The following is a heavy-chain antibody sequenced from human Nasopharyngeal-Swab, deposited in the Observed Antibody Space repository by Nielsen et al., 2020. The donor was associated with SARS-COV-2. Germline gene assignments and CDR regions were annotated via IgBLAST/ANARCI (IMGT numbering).Heavy chain of an antibody. V-gene: IGHV3-7*01. D-gene: IGHD3-10*01. Sequence: GESLKISCAASGFTFSSYWMSWVRQAPGKGLEWVANIKQDGSEKYYVDSVKGRFTISRDNAKNSLYLQMNSLRAEDTAVYYCARESARLLWFGSSSFDAFDIWGQGTMVTVSS. CDR1: GFTFSSYW. CDR3: ARESARLLWFGSSSFDAFDI. CDR2: IKQDGSEK. J-gene: IGHJ3*02.